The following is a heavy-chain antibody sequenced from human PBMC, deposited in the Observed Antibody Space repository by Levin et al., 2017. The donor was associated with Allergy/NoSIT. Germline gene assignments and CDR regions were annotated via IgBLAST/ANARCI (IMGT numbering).Heavy chain of an antibody. J-gene: IGHJ4*02. D-gene: IGHD1-20*01. CDR2: IYSGGST. Sequence: GSLKISCAASGFTVSSNYMSWVRQAPGKGLEWVSVIYSGGSTYYADSVKGRFTISRDNSKNTLYLQMNSLRAEDTAVYYCARGSSYNWSEYYFDYWGQGTLVTVSS. CDR1: GFTVSSNY. CDR3: ARGSSYNWSEYYFDY. V-gene: IGHV3-53*01.